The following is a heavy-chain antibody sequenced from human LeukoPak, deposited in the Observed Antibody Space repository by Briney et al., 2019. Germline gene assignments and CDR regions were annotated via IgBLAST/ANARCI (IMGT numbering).Heavy chain of an antibody. CDR2: IRSKANSYAT. Sequence: GGSLRLSCAASGFTFSGSAMHWVRQASGKGLEWVGRIRSKANSYATAYAASVKGRFTISRDDSNNTAYLQMNSLKTEDTAVYYCTRGYYYDSSGYPKDYWGQGTLVTVSS. J-gene: IGHJ4*02. D-gene: IGHD3-22*01. V-gene: IGHV3-73*01. CDR1: GFTFSGSA. CDR3: TRGYYYDSSGYPKDY.